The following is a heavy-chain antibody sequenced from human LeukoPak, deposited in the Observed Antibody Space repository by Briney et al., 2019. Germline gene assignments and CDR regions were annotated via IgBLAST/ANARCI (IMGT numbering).Heavy chain of an antibody. CDR1: GFTFSSYA. V-gene: IGHV3-23*01. Sequence: GGSLRLSCAASGFTFSSYAMSWVRQAPGKGLEWVSAISGSGGSTYCADSVKGRFTISRDNSKNTLYLQMNSLRAEDTAVYYYAKLRGALGYCSSTSCQPLWGQGTLVTVSS. J-gene: IGHJ4*02. CDR2: ISGSGGST. D-gene: IGHD2-2*01. CDR3: AKLRGALGYCSSTSCQPL.